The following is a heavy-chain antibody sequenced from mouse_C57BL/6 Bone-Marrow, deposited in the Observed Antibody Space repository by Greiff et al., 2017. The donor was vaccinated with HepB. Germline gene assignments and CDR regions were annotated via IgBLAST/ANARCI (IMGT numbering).Heavy chain of an antibody. D-gene: IGHD1-1*01. CDR2: INPDSSTT. CDR3: ASPTVSPYYCAMDY. Sequence: EVKLLESGGGLVQPGGSLKLSCAASGFDFSRYWMSWVRRAPGKGLEWIGEINPDSSTTNYAPSLKDKFIISRDNAKKTLYLQMSKVRSEDTALYYCASPTVSPYYCAMDYWGQGTSVTVSS. V-gene: IGHV4-1*01. CDR1: GFDFSRYW. J-gene: IGHJ4*01.